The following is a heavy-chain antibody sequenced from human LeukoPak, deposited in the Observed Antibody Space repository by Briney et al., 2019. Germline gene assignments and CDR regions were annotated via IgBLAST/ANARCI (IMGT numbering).Heavy chain of an antibody. V-gene: IGHV5-51*01. J-gene: IGHJ6*02. CDR3: ARQGYSYGPGLFYYYYGMDV. CDR2: IDPRDTDT. D-gene: IGHD5-18*01. Sequence: GESLQISCQGSGYSFSSYWIAWVRQVPGKGLEWMGIIDPRDTDTRYSPSFQGQVTISADKSISTAYLQWSSLKASDTAMYYCARQGYSYGPGLFYYYYGMDVWGQGTTVTVSS. CDR1: GYSFSSYW.